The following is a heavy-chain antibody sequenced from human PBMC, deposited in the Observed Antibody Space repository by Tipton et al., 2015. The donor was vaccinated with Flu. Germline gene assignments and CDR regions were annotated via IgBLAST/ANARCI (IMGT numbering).Heavy chain of an antibody. Sequence: LRLPCAVSGYSISSGYYWGWIRQPPGKGLEWIGSIYHSGSTYYNPSLKSRVTISVDTSKNQFSLKLSSVTAADTAVYYCARTLVVVSYFDYWGQGTLVTVSS. CDR2: IYHSGST. D-gene: IGHD3-22*01. CDR3: ARTLVVVSYFDY. CDR1: GYSISSGYY. J-gene: IGHJ4*02. V-gene: IGHV4-38-2*01.